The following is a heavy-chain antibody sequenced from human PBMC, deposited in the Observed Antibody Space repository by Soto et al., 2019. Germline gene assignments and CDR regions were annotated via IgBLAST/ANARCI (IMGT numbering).Heavy chain of an antibody. CDR3: SRELTGIAVAGSFDP. V-gene: IGHV4-38-2*02. D-gene: IGHD6-19*01. Sequence: SETLSLTCVVSNFSISSGYYWGWIRQSPGKGLEGIASIYRSGTTSYNPSLKSRVTISVDPSKNQFSLMLTAVTAADTAVYYCSRELTGIAVAGSFDPWGQGTLVTVS. CDR1: NFSISSGYY. CDR2: IYRSGTT. J-gene: IGHJ5*02.